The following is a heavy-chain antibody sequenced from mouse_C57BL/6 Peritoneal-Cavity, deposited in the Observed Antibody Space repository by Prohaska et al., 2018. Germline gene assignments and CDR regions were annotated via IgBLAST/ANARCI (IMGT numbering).Heavy chain of an antibody. D-gene: IGHD2-10*01. V-gene: IGHV1-26*01. J-gene: IGHJ1*03. Sequence: HGKSLEWIGDINPNNGGTSYNQKFKGKATLTVDKSSSTAYMELRSLTSEDSAVCYCASASYRWYFDVWGTGTTVTVSS. CDR2: INPNNGGT. CDR3: ASASYRWYFDV.